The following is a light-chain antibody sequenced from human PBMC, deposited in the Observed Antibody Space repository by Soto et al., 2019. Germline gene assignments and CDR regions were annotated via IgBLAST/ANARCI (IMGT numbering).Light chain of an antibody. Sequence: DIQMTQSPSSLSASVGARVSITCQASQDIRTSLSWFQQKPGRVPKLLIYGASNLETGVPSRFRGSGSGTDFTFTISSLQPEDIATYYCQHYDNLPPFTFGPGTKVDIK. J-gene: IGKJ3*01. V-gene: IGKV1-33*01. CDR3: QHYDNLPPFT. CDR2: GAS. CDR1: QDIRTS.